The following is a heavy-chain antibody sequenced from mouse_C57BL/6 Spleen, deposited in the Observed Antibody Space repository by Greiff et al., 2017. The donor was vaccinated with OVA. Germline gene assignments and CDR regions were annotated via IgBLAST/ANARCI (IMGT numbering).Heavy chain of an antibody. V-gene: IGHV1-55*01. CDR1: GYTFTSYW. CDR2: IYPGSGST. CDR3: AREDYGSSWGYFDV. J-gene: IGHJ1*03. Sequence: VQLQQPGAELVKPGASVKMSCKASGYTFTSYWITWVKQRPGQGLEWIGDIYPGSGSTNYNEKFKSKATLTVDTSSSTAYMQLSSLTSEDSAVYYCAREDYGSSWGYFDVWGTGTTVTVSS. D-gene: IGHD1-1*01.